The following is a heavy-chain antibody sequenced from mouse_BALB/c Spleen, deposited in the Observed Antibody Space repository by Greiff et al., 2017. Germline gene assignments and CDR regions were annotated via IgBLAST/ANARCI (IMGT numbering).Heavy chain of an antibody. D-gene: IGHD1-1*01. CDR3: ARDYYGSPHYYAMDY. Sequence: EVKLVESGGGLVQPGGSRKLSCAASGFTFSSFGMHWVRQAPEKGLEWVAYISSGSSTIYYADTVKGRFTISRDNPKNTLFLQMTSLRSEDTAMYYCARDYYGSPHYYAMDYWGQGTSVTVSS. V-gene: IGHV5-17*02. J-gene: IGHJ4*01. CDR1: GFTFSSFG. CDR2: ISSGSSTI.